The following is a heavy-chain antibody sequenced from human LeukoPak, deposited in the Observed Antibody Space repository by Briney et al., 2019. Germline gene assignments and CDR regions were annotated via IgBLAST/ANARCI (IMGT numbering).Heavy chain of an antibody. J-gene: IGHJ4*02. V-gene: IGHV1-46*01. D-gene: IGHD2-15*01. CDR2: INPSGGST. CDR3: ARGSIRRAPYCSGGSCSSFDY. Sequence: GASVKVSCKASGYTFTSYYMHWVRQAPGQGLEWMGIINPSGGSTSYAQKFQGRVTMTRDTSTSTVYMQLSSLRSEDTAVYYCARGSIRRAPYCSGGSCSSFDYWGQGTLVTVSS. CDR1: GYTFTSYY.